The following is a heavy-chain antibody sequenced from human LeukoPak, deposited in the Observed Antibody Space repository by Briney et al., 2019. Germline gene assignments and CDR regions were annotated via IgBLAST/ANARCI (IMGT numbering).Heavy chain of an antibody. D-gene: IGHD3-9*01. V-gene: IGHV3-49*04. CDR3: ARAYFSILTRYYIDY. Sequence: GGSLRLSCTTSGFIFGDYGVSWVRQAPGKGLEWVGFIRSKAYGGTTEYAASMKGRFTISRDDSKSIAYLQMNSLKTEDTAVYYCARAYFSILTRYYIDYWGQGTLVTVSS. CDR2: IRSKAYGGTT. CDR1: GFIFGDYG. J-gene: IGHJ4*02.